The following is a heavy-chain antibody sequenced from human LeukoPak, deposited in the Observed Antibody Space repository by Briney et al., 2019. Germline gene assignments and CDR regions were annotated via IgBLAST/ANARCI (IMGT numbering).Heavy chain of an antibody. J-gene: IGHJ5*02. Sequence: PGGCLRLSCAASGFTVSSYHINWVRQAPGKGLEWVPILYSNGTAYYADSVKGRFTISTDNSKNTLYLQMNSLRGDDTAVYYCAREDPIVHWGQGTLVTVSS. CDR2: LYSNGTA. CDR1: GFTVSSYH. V-gene: IGHV3-66*03. CDR3: AREDPIVH.